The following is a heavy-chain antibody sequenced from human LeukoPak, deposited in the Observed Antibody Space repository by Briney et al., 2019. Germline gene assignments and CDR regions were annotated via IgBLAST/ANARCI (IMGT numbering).Heavy chain of an antibody. CDR3: ANFYSSGWYKAFDI. V-gene: IGHV4-34*01. D-gene: IGHD6-19*01. J-gene: IGHJ3*02. Sequence: SETLSLTCAVYGGSFSGYYWSWIRQPPGKGLEWIGEINHSGSTNYNPSLKSRVTISVDTSKNQFSLKLSSVTAADTAVYYCANFYSSGWYKAFDIWGQGTMVTVSS. CDR1: GGSFSGYY. CDR2: INHSGST.